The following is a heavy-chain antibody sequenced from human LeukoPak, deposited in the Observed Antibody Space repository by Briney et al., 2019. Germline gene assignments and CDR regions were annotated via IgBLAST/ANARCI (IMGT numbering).Heavy chain of an antibody. CDR1: GFTFSSRDW. CDR2: IKQDGSEK. CDR3: ARDLYRIVVVPHYFDY. V-gene: IGHV3-7*01. J-gene: IGHJ4*02. Sequence: GSLRLSCVASGFTFSSRDWMTWVRQAPGKGLEWVANIKQDGSEKNYVDSVKGRFTISRDNAENSLYLQMNSLRAEDTAVYYCARDLYRIVVVPHYFDYWGQGTLVTVSS. D-gene: IGHD3-22*01.